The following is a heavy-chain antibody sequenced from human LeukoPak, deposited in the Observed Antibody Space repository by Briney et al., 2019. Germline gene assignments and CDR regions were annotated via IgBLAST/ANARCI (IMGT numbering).Heavy chain of an antibody. CDR1: TGSVSSGTYY. CDR3: ARASGGYYNNWFDP. D-gene: IGHD3-22*01. Sequence: SETLSLTCTVSTGSVSSGTYYWSWIRQPPGKGLEWMGYIYYTGSTNHNPSLKSRVTMSVDTSKNQFSLKLNSVTAADTAVYYCARASGGYYNNWFDPWGQGTLVTVSS. CDR2: IYYTGST. J-gene: IGHJ5*02. V-gene: IGHV4-61*01.